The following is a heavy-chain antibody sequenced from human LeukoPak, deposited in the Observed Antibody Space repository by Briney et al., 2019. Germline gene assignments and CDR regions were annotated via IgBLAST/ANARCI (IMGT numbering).Heavy chain of an antibody. Sequence: GGSMRLSCAASGFTFSSYAMSWVRQAQGKGREWVSAISGSGGSTYYADSVKGRVTISRENSKNTLYLQMNSLRAEDTAVYYCAKGSGSIVPAAPFDYWGQGTLVTVSS. V-gene: IGHV3-23*01. CDR1: GFTFSSYA. J-gene: IGHJ4*02. CDR3: AKGSGSIVPAAPFDY. D-gene: IGHD2-2*01. CDR2: ISGSGGST.